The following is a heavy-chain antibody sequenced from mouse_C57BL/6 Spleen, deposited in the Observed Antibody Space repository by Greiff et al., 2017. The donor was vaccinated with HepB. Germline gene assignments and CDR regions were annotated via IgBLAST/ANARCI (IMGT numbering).Heavy chain of an antibody. J-gene: IGHJ2*01. V-gene: IGHV14-4*01. CDR3: TTGVVTTRAFDY. CDR1: GFNIKDDY. CDR2: IDPENGDT. Sequence: EVQLQQSGAELVRPGASVKLSCTASGFNIKDDYMHWVKQRPEQGLEWIGWIDPENGDTEYASKFQGKATITADTSSNTAYLQLSSLTSEDTAVYYCTTGVVTTRAFDYWGQGTTLTVSS. D-gene: IGHD2-2*01.